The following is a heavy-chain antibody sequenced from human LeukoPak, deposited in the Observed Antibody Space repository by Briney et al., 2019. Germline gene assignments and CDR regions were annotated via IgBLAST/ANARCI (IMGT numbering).Heavy chain of an antibody. J-gene: IGHJ4*02. V-gene: IGHV4-34*01. CDR3: ARLDGSYLDY. CDR1: GGSFSGYY. D-gene: IGHD3-16*02. Sequence: SETLSLTCAVYGGSFSGYYWSWIRQPPGKGLVWIGEINHSGSTNYNPSLKSRVTISVDTSKNQFSLKLSSVTAADTAVYYCARLDGSYLDYWGQGTLVTVSS. CDR2: INHSGST.